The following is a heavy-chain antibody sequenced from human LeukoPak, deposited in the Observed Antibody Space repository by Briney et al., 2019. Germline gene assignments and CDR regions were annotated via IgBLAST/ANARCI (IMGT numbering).Heavy chain of an antibody. V-gene: IGHV3-23*01. CDR1: GFTFSSYA. Sequence: GGSLRLSCAASGFTFSSYAMSWVRQAPGKGLEWVSAISGGGGSTYYADSVKGRFTISRDYSKNTLYLQMNSLRAEDTAVYYCARAVEGSSSGGMGLDYWGQGALVTVS. CDR2: ISGGGGST. CDR3: ARAVEGSSSGGMGLDY. J-gene: IGHJ4*02. D-gene: IGHD6-6*01.